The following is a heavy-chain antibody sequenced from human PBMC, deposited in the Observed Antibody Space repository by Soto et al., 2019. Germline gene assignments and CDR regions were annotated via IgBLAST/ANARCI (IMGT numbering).Heavy chain of an antibody. CDR1: GFTFSSYW. CDR3: ARDRPTGYFDS. CDR2: IHQDGHNK. V-gene: IGHV3-7*01. Sequence: EVQLVNSGGGLVQPGGSLRLSCAASGFTFSSYWMSWVRQAPGKGLEWVANIHQDGHNKYYVDSVKGRFTISRDNAKNSMFLQMDSLRVEDTAVYYCARDRPTGYFDSWGQGTLVTVSS. J-gene: IGHJ4*02.